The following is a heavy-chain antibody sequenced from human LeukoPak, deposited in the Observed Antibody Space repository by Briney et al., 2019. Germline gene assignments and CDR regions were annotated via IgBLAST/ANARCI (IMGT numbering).Heavy chain of an antibody. J-gene: IGHJ4*02. CDR2: IYYDGST. Sequence: SETLSLTCAVSGYSISSGAYRGWIRQPPGKGLQWIGCIYYDGSTYYNPSLKSRVTISVDTSKNQFSLKLSSVTATDTAVYYCVRDPPDYWGQGTLVTVSS. CDR1: GYSISSGAY. V-gene: IGHV4-38-2*02. CDR3: VRDPPDY.